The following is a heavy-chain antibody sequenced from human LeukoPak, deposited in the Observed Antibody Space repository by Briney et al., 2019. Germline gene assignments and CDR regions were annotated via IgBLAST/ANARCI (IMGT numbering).Heavy chain of an antibody. CDR3: ARCSGYSNWFDP. Sequence: SETLSLTCTVSGGSISSYYWCWIRHPPGQGLGWIGYIYDNGRNNYNPSRKSRVTISVDTSKNQFSLKLSSVTAADTAVYYCARCSGYSNWFDPWGQGTMVTVSS. J-gene: IGHJ5*01. CDR1: GGSISSYY. CDR2: IYDNGRN. V-gene: IGHV4-59*08. D-gene: IGHD3-22*01.